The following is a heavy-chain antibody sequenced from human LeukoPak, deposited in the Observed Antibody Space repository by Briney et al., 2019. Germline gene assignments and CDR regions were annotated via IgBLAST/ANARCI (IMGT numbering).Heavy chain of an antibody. D-gene: IGHD2-8*01. Sequence: SETLSLTCTASGGSISSYYWSRIRQPPGKGLEWIWYIYYSGSTNYNPSLKSRVTISVDTSKNQFSLKLSSVTAADTAVYYCARHMEDIVLMVSYYYMDVWGKGTTVTVSS. V-gene: IGHV4-59*01. J-gene: IGHJ6*03. CDR1: GGSISSYY. CDR2: IYYSGST. CDR3: ARHMEDIVLMVSYYYMDV.